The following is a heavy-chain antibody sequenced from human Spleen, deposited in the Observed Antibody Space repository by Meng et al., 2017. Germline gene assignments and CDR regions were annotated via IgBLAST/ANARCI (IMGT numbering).Heavy chain of an antibody. CDR2: IRSKAYGGTT. Sequence: GESLKISCTASGFTFGDYAMSWVRQAPGKGLEWVGFIRSKAYGGTTEYAASVKGRFTISRDDSKSIAYLQMNSLKTEDTAVYYCTTDSRLYFYDPWGQGTLVTVSS. D-gene: IGHD3-10*01. CDR3: TTDSRLYFYDP. CDR1: GFTFGDYA. J-gene: IGHJ5*02. V-gene: IGHV3-49*04.